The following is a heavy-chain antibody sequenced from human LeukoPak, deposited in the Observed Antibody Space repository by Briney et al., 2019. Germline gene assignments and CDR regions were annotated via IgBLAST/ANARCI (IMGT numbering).Heavy chain of an antibody. V-gene: IGHV1-18*01. CDR1: GYTFSRYG. CDR3: ARTVDSYNWRENGFDP. D-gene: IGHD1-20*01. CDR2: ISAYNGNA. J-gene: IGHJ5*02. Sequence: WASVKVSCKASGYTFSRYGISWVRQAPGHGLEWMGWISAYNGNAKYAQTLQGRVTMTTDTSTSTAYMELRSLTSDDTAVYYCARTVDSYNWRENGFDPWGQGTLVTVSS.